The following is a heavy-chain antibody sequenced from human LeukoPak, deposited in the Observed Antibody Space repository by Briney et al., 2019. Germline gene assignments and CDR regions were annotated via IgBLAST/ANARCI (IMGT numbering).Heavy chain of an antibody. CDR2: ISSSGSSE. CDR1: GFTFSDYY. V-gene: IGHV3-11*01. D-gene: IGHD2/OR15-2a*01. Sequence: GGSLRLSCAASGFTFSDYYMTWIRQAPGKGLEWVSYISSSGSSEYYADSLKGRFTISRDNAKNSLSLQMDSLRAEDTAVYYCARGDFGRYAFDFWGQGTMVTVSS. J-gene: IGHJ3*01. CDR3: ARGDFGRYAFDF.